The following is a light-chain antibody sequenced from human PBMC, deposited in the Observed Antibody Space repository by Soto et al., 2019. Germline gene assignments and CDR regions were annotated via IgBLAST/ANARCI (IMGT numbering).Light chain of an antibody. V-gene: IGKV1-39*01. CDR2: AAS. Sequence: DIQMTQSPSSLSASVGDRVTITCRASQIVRSNLNWYQQKPGKVPELLIYAASTVQPGVPSRFRGSGSGTDFTLTVSSLQPEDFATYHCQQTFSRPYTFGQGTKLEIE. CDR3: QQTFSRPYT. J-gene: IGKJ2*01. CDR1: QIVRSN.